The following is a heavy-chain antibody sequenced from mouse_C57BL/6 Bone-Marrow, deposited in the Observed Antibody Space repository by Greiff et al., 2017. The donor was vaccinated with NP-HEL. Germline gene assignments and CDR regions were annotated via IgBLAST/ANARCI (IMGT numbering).Heavy chain of an antibody. V-gene: IGHV1-80*01. CDR3: AREGYYYGSSLAWFAY. Sequence: VQLQQSGAELVKPGASVKISCKASGYAFSSYWMNWVKQRPGKGLEWIGQIYPGDGDTNYNGKFKGKATLTADKSSSTAYMQLRSLTSEDSAVYFCAREGYYYGSSLAWFAYWGQGTLVTVSA. CDR2: IYPGDGDT. CDR1: GYAFSSYW. J-gene: IGHJ3*01. D-gene: IGHD1-1*01.